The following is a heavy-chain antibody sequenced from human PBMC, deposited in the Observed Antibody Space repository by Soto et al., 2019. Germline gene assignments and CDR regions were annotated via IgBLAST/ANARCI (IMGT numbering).Heavy chain of an antibody. CDR1: GYTFTSYA. J-gene: IGHJ4*02. V-gene: IGHV1-3*05. D-gene: IGHD2-21*02. Sequence: QVQLVQSGAEEKKPGASVKVSCKASGYTFTSYAMHWVRQAPGQRLEWMGWITAGNGNTKYSQKFQGRVTITRDTSASTAYMELSSLRSEDTAVYYCAMSIVVVTALDYWGQGTLVNVSS. CDR3: AMSIVVVTALDY. CDR2: ITAGNGNT.